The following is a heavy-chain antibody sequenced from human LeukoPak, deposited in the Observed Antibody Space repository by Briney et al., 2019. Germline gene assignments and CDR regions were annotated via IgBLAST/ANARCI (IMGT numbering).Heavy chain of an antibody. D-gene: IGHD5-24*01. J-gene: IGHJ6*03. V-gene: IGHV4-31*03. CDR3: ARPKPDGPQAWYMDV. CDR1: GGSINSGGYY. Sequence: SETLSLTCTVSGGSINSGGYYWSWIRQHPGKGLEWIGYIYYSGSTYYNPSLKSRVTISVDTSKNQFSLKLSSVTAADTAVYYCARPKPDGPQAWYMDVWGKGTTVTVSS. CDR2: IYYSGST.